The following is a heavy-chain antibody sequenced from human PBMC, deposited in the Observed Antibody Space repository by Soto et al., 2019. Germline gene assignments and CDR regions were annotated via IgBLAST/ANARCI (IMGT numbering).Heavy chain of an antibody. V-gene: IGHV3-9*01. D-gene: IGHD6-19*01. CDR3: AKVLRDSSGWYYFDY. Sequence: GGSLRLSCAASGFTFDDYAMHWVRQAPGKGLEWVSGISWNSGSIGYADSVKGRFTISRDNAKNSLYLQMNSLRAEDTALYYCAKVLRDSSGWYYFDYWGQGTLVTVSS. CDR2: ISWNSGSI. J-gene: IGHJ4*02. CDR1: GFTFDDYA.